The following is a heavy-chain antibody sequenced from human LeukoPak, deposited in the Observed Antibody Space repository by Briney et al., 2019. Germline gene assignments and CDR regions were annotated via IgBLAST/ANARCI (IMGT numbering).Heavy chain of an antibody. CDR3: ARSGAHTDILTGHYPYYFDY. V-gene: IGHV4-34*01. Sequence: PSETLSLTCAVYGGSFSGYYWSWIRQPPGKGLEWIGEINHSGSTNYNPSLKSRVTISVDTSKNQFSPKLSSVTAADTAVYYCARSGAHTDILTGHYPYYFDYWGQGTLVTVSS. J-gene: IGHJ4*02. CDR2: INHSGST. D-gene: IGHD3-9*01. CDR1: GGSFSGYY.